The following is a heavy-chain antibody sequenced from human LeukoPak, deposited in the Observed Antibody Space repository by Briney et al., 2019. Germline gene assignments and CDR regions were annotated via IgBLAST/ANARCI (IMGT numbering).Heavy chain of an antibody. Sequence: SETLCLTCTVSGFSISSSSYYWGWIRPPPGKGREWIGSIYYSGSTYYNPSLRRRVTTSVDTYKNQFTLKLRSVTAADTAVYYCARRGRPPYCYDSSGYSRAEYFQHWGQGTLGTVSS. CDR3: ARRGRPPYCYDSSGYSRAEYFQH. CDR2: IYYSGST. J-gene: IGHJ1*01. CDR1: GFSISSSSYY. D-gene: IGHD3-22*01. V-gene: IGHV4-39*06.